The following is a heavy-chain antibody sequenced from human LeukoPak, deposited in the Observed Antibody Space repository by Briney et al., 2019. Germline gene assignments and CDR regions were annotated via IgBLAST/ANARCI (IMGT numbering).Heavy chain of an antibody. CDR1: GFTFSSYG. CDR2: ISYDGSNK. J-gene: IGHJ4*02. Sequence: GGSLRLSCAASGFTFSSYGMHWVRQAPGKGLEWVAVISYDGSNKYYADSVKGRFTISRDNSKNTLYLQMNSLRAEDTAVYYCAKTAQGSFDYWGQGTLVTVSS. D-gene: IGHD3-10*01. V-gene: IGHV3-30*18. CDR3: AKTAQGSFDY.